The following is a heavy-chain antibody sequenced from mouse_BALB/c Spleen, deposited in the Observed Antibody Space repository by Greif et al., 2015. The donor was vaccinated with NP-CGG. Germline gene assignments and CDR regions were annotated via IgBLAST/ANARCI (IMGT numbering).Heavy chain of an antibody. Sequence: QVQLQQSGAELVRPGASVKLSCKASGYTFTSYWINWVKQRPGQGLEWIGNIYPSDSYTNYNQKFKDKATLTVDKSSSTSYIQLSSPTSEDSAVYYCTTLYYGNYFYYAMDYWGQGTSFTVSS. J-gene: IGHJ4*01. CDR3: TTLYYGNYFYYAMDY. D-gene: IGHD2-1*01. CDR2: IYPSDSYT. V-gene: IGHV1-69*02. CDR1: GYTFTSYW.